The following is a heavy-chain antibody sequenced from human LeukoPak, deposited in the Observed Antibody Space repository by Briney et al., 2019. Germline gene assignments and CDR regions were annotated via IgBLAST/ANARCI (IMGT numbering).Heavy chain of an antibody. CDR1: GFTFRTYS. Sequence: GGSLRLSCAASGFTFRTYSMNWVRQAPGKGLEWVAAISHSGGATYYADSVKGRFTISRDNSKNTLYLQMTSLRAEDTAVYYCAKENIRREPMVTAIVYDYWGQGTPVTVSS. V-gene: IGHV3-23*01. CDR2: ISHSGGAT. CDR3: AKENIRREPMVTAIVYDY. J-gene: IGHJ4*02. D-gene: IGHD2-21*02.